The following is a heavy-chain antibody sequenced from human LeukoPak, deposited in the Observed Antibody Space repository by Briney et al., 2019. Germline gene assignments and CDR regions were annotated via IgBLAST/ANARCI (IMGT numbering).Heavy chain of an antibody. Sequence: PGGSLRLSRAASGFTFSSYSMNWVRQAPGKGLEWISSISSSSSYIYYADSVKGRFTISRDNAKNSLYLQMNSLRAEDTAVYYCATLGELDYWGQGTLVTVSS. CDR1: GFTFSSYS. J-gene: IGHJ4*02. V-gene: IGHV3-21*01. D-gene: IGHD1-1*01. CDR2: ISSSSSYI. CDR3: ATLGELDY.